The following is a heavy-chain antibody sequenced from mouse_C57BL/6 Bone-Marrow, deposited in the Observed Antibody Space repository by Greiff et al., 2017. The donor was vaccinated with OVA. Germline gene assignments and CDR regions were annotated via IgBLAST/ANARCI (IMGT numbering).Heavy chain of an antibody. Sequence: VQLQESGAELARPGASVKLSCKASGYTFTSYGISWVKQRTGQGLEWIGEIYPRSGNTYYNEKFKGKATLTADKSSSTAYMELRSLTSEDSAVYFCARKLGGYYFDYWGQGTTLTVSS. D-gene: IGHD4-1*01. CDR2: IYPRSGNT. J-gene: IGHJ2*01. CDR1: GYTFTSYG. V-gene: IGHV1-81*01. CDR3: ARKLGGYYFDY.